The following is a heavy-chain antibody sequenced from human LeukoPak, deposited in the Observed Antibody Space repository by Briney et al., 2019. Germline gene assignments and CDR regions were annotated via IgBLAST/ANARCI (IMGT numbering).Heavy chain of an antibody. V-gene: IGHV3-33*01. J-gene: IGHJ4*02. CDR2: IWYDGSNK. CDR3: ARRGHTVTHFDY. D-gene: IGHD4-17*01. CDR1: GFTFSSNG. Sequence: GGSLRLSCAASGFTFSSNGMHWVRQAPGKGLEWVAVIWYDGSNKYYADSVKGRFTISRDNSKNTLYLQMNSLRAEDTAVYYCARRGHTVTHFDYWGQGTLVTVSS.